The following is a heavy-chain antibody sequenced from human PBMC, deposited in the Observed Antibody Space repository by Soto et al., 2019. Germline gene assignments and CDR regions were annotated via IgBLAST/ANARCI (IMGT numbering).Heavy chain of an antibody. CDR1: GYTFTSYA. D-gene: IGHD6-13*01. CDR3: ARSIAAAGMGTIYYFDY. Sequence: ASVKVSCKASGYTFTSYAMHWVRQAPGQRLEWMGWINAGNGNTKYSQKFQGRVTITRDTSASTAYMELSSPRSEDTAVYYCARSIAAAGMGTIYYFDYWGQGTLVTVSS. J-gene: IGHJ4*02. CDR2: INAGNGNT. V-gene: IGHV1-3*01.